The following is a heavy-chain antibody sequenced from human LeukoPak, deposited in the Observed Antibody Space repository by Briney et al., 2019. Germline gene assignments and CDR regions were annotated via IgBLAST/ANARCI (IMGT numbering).Heavy chain of an antibody. CDR1: GFTFDDSA. D-gene: IGHD3-10*01. J-gene: IGHJ4*02. CDR3: ATGTMVRGVMTDFDY. CDR2: INWNGEST. V-gene: IGHV3-20*04. Sequence: GGSLRLSCAVSGFTFDDSAMSWVRQTPGKGLEWVSGINWNGESTHYAGSVQGRFTISRDNAKNSLYLQMSSLRAEDTALYYCATGTMVRGVMTDFDYWGQGTLVTVSS.